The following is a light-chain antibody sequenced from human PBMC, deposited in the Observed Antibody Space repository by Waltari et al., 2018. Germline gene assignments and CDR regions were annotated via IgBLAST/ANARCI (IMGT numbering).Light chain of an antibody. V-gene: IGLV2-18*02. CDR1: SSEVGTYNR. Sequence: QSALTQPPSVSGSPGQSVTISCSGTSSEVGTYNRVTWYQQPPGTAPKLIIFDPSSRPSWVPDRFSGSKSGSTASLTISGLQAEDEGDYYCSSYTPSGTLVFGGGTKLTVL. J-gene: IGLJ2*01. CDR2: DPS. CDR3: SSYTPSGTLV.